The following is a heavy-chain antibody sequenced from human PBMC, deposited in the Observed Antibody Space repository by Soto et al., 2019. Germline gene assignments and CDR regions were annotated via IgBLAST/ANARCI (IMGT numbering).Heavy chain of an antibody. CDR1: GFSFSSYD. J-gene: IGHJ4*02. Sequence: EVRLLESGGGLVQPGGSLRLSCAACGFSFSSYDMTWIRQAPGQGLEWVSSLSVTGGGPYYADSVRGRFTMSRDNSKNTLALEMSGLRADDSAVYYCAKGRETTTSAKFCFDNWGQGTLVTVSS. CDR3: AKGRETTTSAKFCFDN. V-gene: IGHV3-23*01. D-gene: IGHD1-26*01. CDR2: LSVTGGGP.